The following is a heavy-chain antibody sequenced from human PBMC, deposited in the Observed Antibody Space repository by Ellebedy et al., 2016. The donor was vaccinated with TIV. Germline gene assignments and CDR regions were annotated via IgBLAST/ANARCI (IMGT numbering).Heavy chain of an antibody. CDR2: IGGGGGGT. Sequence: PGGSLRLSCAASGFTFSNYAMSWVRQAPEKGLEWVSTIGGGGGGTDYADSVKGRFTISRDNSKNTLYLEMNSLRAEDTAVYYCAKGRYFWDYWGQGILVTVSS. D-gene: IGHD3-9*01. J-gene: IGHJ4*02. V-gene: IGHV3-23*01. CDR3: AKGRYFWDY. CDR1: GFTFSNYA.